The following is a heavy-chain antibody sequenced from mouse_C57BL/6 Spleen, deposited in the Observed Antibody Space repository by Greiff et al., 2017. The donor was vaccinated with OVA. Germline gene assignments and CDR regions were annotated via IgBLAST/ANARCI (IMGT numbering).Heavy chain of an antibody. CDR2: INPNNGGT. Sequence: VQLQQSGPELVKPGASVKISCKASGYTFTDYYMNWVKQSHGKSLEWIGDINPNNGGTSYNQKFKGKATLTVDKSSSTAYMELRSLTSEDSAVYYCARNYGGSSYGYAMDYWGQGTSVTVSS. CDR1: GYTFTDYY. CDR3: ARNYGGSSYGYAMDY. V-gene: IGHV1-26*01. J-gene: IGHJ4*01. D-gene: IGHD1-1*01.